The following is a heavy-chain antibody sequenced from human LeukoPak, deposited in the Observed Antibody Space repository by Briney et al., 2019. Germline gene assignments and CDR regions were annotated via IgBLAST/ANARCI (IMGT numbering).Heavy chain of an antibody. Sequence: QPGGSLRLSCAASGFTFSSYWMSWVRQAPGKGLEWVANIKQDGSEKYYVDSVKGRFTISRDNTKNSLYLQMNSLRAEDTAVYYCARDSLSGIAAAESYFDYWGQGTLVTVSS. V-gene: IGHV3-7*01. D-gene: IGHD6-13*01. CDR1: GFTFSSYW. CDR3: ARDSLSGIAAAESYFDY. CDR2: IKQDGSEK. J-gene: IGHJ4*02.